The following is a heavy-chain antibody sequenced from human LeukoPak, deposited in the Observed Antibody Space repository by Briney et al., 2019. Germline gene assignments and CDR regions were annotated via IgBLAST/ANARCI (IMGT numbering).Heavy chain of an antibody. J-gene: IGHJ5*02. Sequence: SETLSLTCTVSGVSISSGSYYWSWIRQPAGKGLEWIGRIYTSGSTNYNPSLKSRVTISVDTSKNQFSLKLSSVTAADTAVYYCARDRVGDSSSWYRGWFDPWGQGTLVTVSS. D-gene: IGHD6-13*01. CDR1: GVSISSGSYY. CDR3: ARDRVGDSSSWYRGWFDP. V-gene: IGHV4-61*02. CDR2: IYTSGST.